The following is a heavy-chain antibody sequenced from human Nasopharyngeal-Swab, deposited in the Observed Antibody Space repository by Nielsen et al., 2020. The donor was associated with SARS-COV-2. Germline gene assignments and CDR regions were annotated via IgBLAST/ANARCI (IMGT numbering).Heavy chain of an antibody. Sequence: WIRQPPGKGLEWIGEINHSGSTNYNPSLKSRVTISVDTSKNQFSLKLSSVTAAGTAVYYCARDTIGYCSSTSCYQYYYYYMDVWGKGTTVTVSS. V-gene: IGHV4-34*01. D-gene: IGHD2-2*01. CDR2: INHSGST. J-gene: IGHJ6*03. CDR3: ARDTIGYCSSTSCYQYYYYYMDV.